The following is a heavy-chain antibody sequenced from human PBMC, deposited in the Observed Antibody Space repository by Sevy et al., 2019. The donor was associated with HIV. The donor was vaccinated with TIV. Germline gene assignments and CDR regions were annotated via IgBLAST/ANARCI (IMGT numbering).Heavy chain of an antibody. CDR3: AREGGLRY. Sequence: SETLSLTCAVYGGSFSGYYWSWIRQPPGKGLEWIGEINHSGSTNYNPSLKSRVTISVDTSKNQFSLKLSSVTAADTAVYYCAREGGLRYWGQGTLVTVSS. CDR1: GGSFSGYY. J-gene: IGHJ4*02. D-gene: IGHD3-16*01. V-gene: IGHV4-34*01. CDR2: INHSGST.